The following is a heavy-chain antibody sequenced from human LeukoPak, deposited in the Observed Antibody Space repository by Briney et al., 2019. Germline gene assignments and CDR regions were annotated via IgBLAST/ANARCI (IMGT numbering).Heavy chain of an antibody. D-gene: IGHD3-22*01. CDR3: ARYGNYGTFYYFDY. Sequence: GASVKVSCKASGYTFTNYGISWVRQAPGQGLEWMGWISAHNGNTNYAQKLQARVIMTTDTSTSTAYMELSSLRSDDTAVYYCARYGNYGTFYYFDYWGQGDPVTVSS. CDR1: GYTFTNYG. V-gene: IGHV1-18*01. J-gene: IGHJ4*02. CDR2: ISAHNGNT.